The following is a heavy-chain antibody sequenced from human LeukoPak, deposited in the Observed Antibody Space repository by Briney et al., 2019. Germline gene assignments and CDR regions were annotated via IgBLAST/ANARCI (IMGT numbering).Heavy chain of an antibody. V-gene: IGHV3-23*01. J-gene: IGHJ4*02. CDR3: AILPGYSSSWYEVDY. D-gene: IGHD6-13*01. CDR2: ISGSGGST. CDR1: GFTFSSYA. Sequence: PGGSLRLSCAASGFTFSSYAMSGVRQAPGKGLEWVSGISGSGGSTYYADSVKGRFTIPRDNSKNTLYLQMNSPRAEDTAVYYCAILPGYSSSWYEVDYWGQGTLVTVSS.